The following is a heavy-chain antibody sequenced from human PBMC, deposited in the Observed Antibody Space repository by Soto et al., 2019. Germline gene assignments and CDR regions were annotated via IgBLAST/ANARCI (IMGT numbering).Heavy chain of an antibody. V-gene: IGHV1-18*01. CDR2: FNAYNGNT. CDR3: ARKRYFDWLYLDY. CDR1: GYTFTSYG. Sequence: ASVKVSCKASGYTFTSYGIIWVRQAPGQGLEWMGWFNAYNGNTNYAQKLQGRVTMTTDTSTSTAYMELRSLRSEDTAVYYCARKRYFDWLYLDYWGQGTLVTVSS. D-gene: IGHD3-9*01. J-gene: IGHJ4*02.